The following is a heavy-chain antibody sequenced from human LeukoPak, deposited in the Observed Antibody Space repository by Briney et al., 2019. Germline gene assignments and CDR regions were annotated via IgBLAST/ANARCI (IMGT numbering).Heavy chain of an antibody. CDR3: ARVRGVRGQGSFDY. CDR1: GGSISSYY. Sequence: SETLSLTCTVSGGSISSYYWSWIRQPPGRGLEWIGCVDYSGSTNYNPSLKSRVTISVDTSKNQFSLKLSSVTAADTAMYYCARVRGVRGQGSFDYWGQGTLVSVSS. J-gene: IGHJ4*02. D-gene: IGHD3-10*01. CDR2: VDYSGST. V-gene: IGHV4-59*01.